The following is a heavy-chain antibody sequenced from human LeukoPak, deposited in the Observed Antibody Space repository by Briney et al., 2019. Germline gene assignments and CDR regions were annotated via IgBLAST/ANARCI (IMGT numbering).Heavy chain of an antibody. D-gene: IGHD3-22*01. Sequence: ASVKVSCKASGYTFTSYGISWVRQAPGQGLEWMGWISAYNGNTNYAQKLQGRVTMTTDTSTSTAYMELRSLRSDDTAVYYCARVPYYYDSSGYYEYFDLWGRGTLVTVSS. V-gene: IGHV1-18*01. J-gene: IGHJ2*01. CDR1: GYTFTSYG. CDR3: ARVPYYYDSSGYYEYFDL. CDR2: ISAYNGNT.